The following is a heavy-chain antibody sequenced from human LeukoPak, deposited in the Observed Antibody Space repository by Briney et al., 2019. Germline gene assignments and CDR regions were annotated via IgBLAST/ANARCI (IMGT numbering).Heavy chain of an antibody. CDR1: GASINNYY. CDR2: IYYSGST. D-gene: IGHD3-9*01. J-gene: IGHJ5*02. CDR3: AREAKGPSPRYYWFDP. Sequence: SETLSLTCSVSGASINNYYWSWIRQPPGKGLEIIGYIYYSGSTSYNPSHKSRVTISVDTSKNQFSLKLSSVTAADTAVYYCAREAKGPSPRYYWFDPWGQGTLVTVSS. V-gene: IGHV4-59*12.